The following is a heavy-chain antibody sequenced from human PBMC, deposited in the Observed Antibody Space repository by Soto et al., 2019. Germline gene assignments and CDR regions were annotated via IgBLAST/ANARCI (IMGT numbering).Heavy chain of an antibody. CDR3: ARDRGPYDYFGMDV. D-gene: IGHD3-10*01. J-gene: IGHJ6*02. V-gene: IGHV3-13*01. CDR1: GFTFSSYD. Sequence: VQLVESGGGLVQPGGSLRLSCAVSGFTFSSYDMHWVRQRTGKGLEWVSAIGTDGNTYYTASVKGRFTISRENAKNSLYLQMDSLRAEDTAVYYCARDRGPYDYFGMDVWGQGTTVTVSS. CDR2: IGTDGNT.